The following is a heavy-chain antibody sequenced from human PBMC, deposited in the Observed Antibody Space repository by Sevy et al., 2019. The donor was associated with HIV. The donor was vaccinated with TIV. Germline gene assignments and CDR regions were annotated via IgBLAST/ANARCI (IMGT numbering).Heavy chain of an antibody. D-gene: IGHD3-16*01. Sequence: GGSLRLSCAASGLSLTTTGLSWVRQAPGKGLEWVAGVTRDGATYYADSVRDRFTVSRDNSKNTLYLQLNSLRADDTAVFYCAGGDTTMITDLDYWDQGTLVTVSS. CDR3: AGGDTTMITDLDY. CDR1: GLSLTTTG. V-gene: IGHV3-23*01. J-gene: IGHJ4*02. CDR2: VTRDGAT.